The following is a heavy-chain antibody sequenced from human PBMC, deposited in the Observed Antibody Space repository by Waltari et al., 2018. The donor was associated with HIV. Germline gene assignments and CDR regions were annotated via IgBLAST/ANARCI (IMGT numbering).Heavy chain of an antibody. J-gene: IGHJ4*02. CDR3: ARDICNGGSCYSYYFDY. CDR2: KQPDNGGT. Sequence: QVQLVQSGAEVKKPGASVKVSCKASGYTFTGYYMHWVRQAPGQGLEWKGWKQPDNGGTKVAQKVQGRGTMAREQSISTAYMELSRLRSDDTAVYYCARDICNGGSCYSYYFDYWGQGTLVTVSS. D-gene: IGHD2-15*01. CDR1: GYTFTGYY. V-gene: IGHV1-2*02.